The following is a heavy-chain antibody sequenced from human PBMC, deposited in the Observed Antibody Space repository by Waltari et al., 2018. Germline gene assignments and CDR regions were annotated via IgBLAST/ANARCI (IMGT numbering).Heavy chain of an antibody. CDR1: GFTFSSYE. J-gene: IGHJ6*03. CDR2: ISKSGSTT. CDR3: ARPSTEYYYYYYYMDV. V-gene: IGHV3-48*03. Sequence: EVQVVESGGGLVQPGGSLRLSCVASGFTFSSYEMNWVRQAPGKGLGWVYYISKSGSTTYYADSLKDRFTISRDNDKNSMYLEMDSLRAEDTAVYYCARPSTEYYYYYYYMDVWGKGTTVTVS.